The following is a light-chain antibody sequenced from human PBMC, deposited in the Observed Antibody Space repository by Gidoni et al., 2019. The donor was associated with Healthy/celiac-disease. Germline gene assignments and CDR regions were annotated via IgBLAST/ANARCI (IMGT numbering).Light chain of an antibody. V-gene: IGLV3-1*01. CDR2: QDS. J-gene: IGLJ1*01. Sequence: SYELNQPPSVSVSPGQTASITCSGEKLGDKYACWYQQKPGQPPVLVIYQDSKRPSGIPERFSGSNSGNTATLTISGTQAMDEADYYCQAWDSSTYVVGTGTTVTVL. CDR1: KLGDKY. CDR3: QAWDSSTYV.